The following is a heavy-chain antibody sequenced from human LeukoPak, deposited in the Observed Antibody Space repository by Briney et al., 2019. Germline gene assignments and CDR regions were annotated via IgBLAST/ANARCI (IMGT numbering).Heavy chain of an antibody. V-gene: IGHV3-48*03. CDR3: AKRSAESSGYFDY. CDR1: GFTFSSYE. Sequence: PGGSLRLSCAASGFTFSSYEMNWVRQAPGKGLEWVSYISSSGSTIYYADSVKGRFTISRDNSKNTLFMQMNSLRAEDTAIYYCAKRSAESSGYFDYWGQGTLVTVSS. CDR2: ISSSGSTI. D-gene: IGHD3-22*01. J-gene: IGHJ4*02.